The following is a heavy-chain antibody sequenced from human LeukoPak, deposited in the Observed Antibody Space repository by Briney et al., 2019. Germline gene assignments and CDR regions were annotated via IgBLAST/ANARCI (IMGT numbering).Heavy chain of an antibody. CDR3: AREYLELPAFDI. CDR2: ISSSSSYI. J-gene: IGHJ3*02. Sequence: GGSLRLSCAASGFTFSSYSMNWVRQAPGKGLEWVSSISSSSSYIYYADSVKGRFTISRDNAKNSLYLQMNSLRAEDTAVYYCAREYLELPAFDIWGQGTMVTVSS. CDR1: GFTFSSYS. V-gene: IGHV3-21*01. D-gene: IGHD1-7*01.